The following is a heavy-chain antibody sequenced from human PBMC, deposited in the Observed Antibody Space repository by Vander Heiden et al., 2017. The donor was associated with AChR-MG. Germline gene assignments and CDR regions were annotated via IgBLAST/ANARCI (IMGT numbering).Heavy chain of an antibody. V-gene: IGHV4-39*01. D-gene: IGHD6-6*01. CDR3: ARDSGYSSSSYYYYGMDV. J-gene: IGHJ6*02. CDR1: GGSISSSSYY. CDR2: IYYSGGT. Sequence: QLQLQESGPGLVKLSETLSLTCTVSGGSISSSSYYWGWIRQPPGKGLEWIGSIYYSGGTYYNPSLKSRVTISVDTSKNQFSLKLSSVTAADTAVYYCARDSGYSSSSYYYYGMDVWGQGTTVTVSS.